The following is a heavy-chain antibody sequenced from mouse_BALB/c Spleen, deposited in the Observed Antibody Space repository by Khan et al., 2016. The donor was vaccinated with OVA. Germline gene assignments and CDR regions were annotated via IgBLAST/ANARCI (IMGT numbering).Heavy chain of an antibody. CDR2: INSNGGST. V-gene: IGHV5-6-3*01. Sequence: VQLKESGGGLVQPGGSLKLSCAASGFTFSSYGMSWVRQTPDKRLELVATINSNGGSTYYPDSVKGRFTISRDNAKNTLYLQMSSLKSEDTAMYYCARMARTINWGQGTTITVSS. CDR1: GFTFSSYG. J-gene: IGHJ2*01. CDR3: ARMARTIN.